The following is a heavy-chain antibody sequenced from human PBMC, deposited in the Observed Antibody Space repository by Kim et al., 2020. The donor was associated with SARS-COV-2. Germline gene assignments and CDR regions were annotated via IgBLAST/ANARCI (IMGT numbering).Heavy chain of an antibody. D-gene: IGHD2-21*01. CDR2: INADGTTT. V-gene: IGHV3-74*01. J-gene: IGHJ3*02. CDR1: GFTFGSYW. Sequence: GGSLRVSCVGAGFTFGSYWLHWVRQAPGKGLVWVSRINADGTTTHYADSVKGRFTTSRDNSKHTLYLQMDSLRADDTAVYYCVRSLGDDAFDIWGQGTMVIVSS. CDR3: VRSLGDDAFDI.